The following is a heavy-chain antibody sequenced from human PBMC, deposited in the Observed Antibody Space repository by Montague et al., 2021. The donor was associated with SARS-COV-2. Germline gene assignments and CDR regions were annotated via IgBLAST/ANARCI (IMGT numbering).Heavy chain of an antibody. CDR3: SRRNYYGSGSYYNSWFDP. Sequence: SETLSLTCAVSGGSITGYYWCWIRQHPPKGLEWNGEINHSCSSNYYQSPNSRVTISVDTSKNQFSLTLSSVTAAAAAAYYWSRRNYYGSGSYYNSWFDPWGQGALVTVSS. V-gene: IGHV4-34*01. CDR1: GGSITGYY. D-gene: IGHD3-10*01. J-gene: IGHJ5*02. CDR2: INHSCSS.